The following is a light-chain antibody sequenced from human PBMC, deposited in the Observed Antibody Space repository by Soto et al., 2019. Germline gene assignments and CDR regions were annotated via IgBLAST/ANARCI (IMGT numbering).Light chain of an antibody. CDR3: MQGTHWRT. CDR2: KVS. V-gene: IGKV2-30*01. J-gene: IGKJ1*01. CDR1: QSLVYSDGNTY. Sequence: DVVMTQSPLSLPVTLGQPASISCRSSQSLVYSDGNTYLNWFQQRPGQSPRRLIYKVSSRDSGVPERFSGSGSGTDFTLKISRVEAEDVGVYYCMQGTHWRTFGQGTKVEIK.